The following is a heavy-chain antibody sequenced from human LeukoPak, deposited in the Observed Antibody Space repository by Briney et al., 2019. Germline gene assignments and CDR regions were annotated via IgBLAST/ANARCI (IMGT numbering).Heavy chain of an antibody. V-gene: IGHV4-31*03. J-gene: IGHJ4*02. CDR2: IYFSGSS. CDR1: GGSISSGGYY. D-gene: IGHD2-2*02. CDR3: ARETESCTSTSCYTHFDY. Sequence: SETLSLTCTVSGGSISSGGYYWSWIRQHPGKGLEWIGLIYFSGSSYYNPSLKSRVTISVHTSKTQFSLRLSSVPAADPAVYYCARETESCTSTSCYTHFDYWGQGTLVTVSS.